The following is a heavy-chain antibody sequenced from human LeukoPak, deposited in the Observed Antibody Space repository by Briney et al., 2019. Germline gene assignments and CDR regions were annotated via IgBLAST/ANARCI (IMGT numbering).Heavy chain of an antibody. D-gene: IGHD4-17*01. CDR1: GGSISSTSYC. CDR2: IYYTGST. V-gene: IGHV4-39*01. Sequence: SETLSLTCTVSGGSISSTSYCWGWIRQPPGKGLEWIGNIYYTGSTYYNPSLKSRVTVSVDTSKNQFSLKVSSTTAADTAVYYCARHLTAVTAPDYWGQGTLVTVSS. CDR3: ARHLTAVTAPDY. J-gene: IGHJ4*02.